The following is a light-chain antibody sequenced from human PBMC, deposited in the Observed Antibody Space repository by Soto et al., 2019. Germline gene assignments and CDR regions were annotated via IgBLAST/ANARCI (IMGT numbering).Light chain of an antibody. CDR3: QQRSNWPYT. CDR2: DAS. CDR1: QSVSSY. Sequence: EIVLTQSPATLCLSPGERATPSCRASQSVSSYLAWYQQKPGQAPRLLIDDASNRATGIPARFSGSGSGTDFTLTISSLEPENFAVYYCQQRSNWPYTFGQGTKLEIK. J-gene: IGKJ2*01. V-gene: IGKV3-11*01.